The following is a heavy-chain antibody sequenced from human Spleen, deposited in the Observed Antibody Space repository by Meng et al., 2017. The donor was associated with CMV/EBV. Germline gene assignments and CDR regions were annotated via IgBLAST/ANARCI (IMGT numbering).Heavy chain of an antibody. J-gene: IGHJ4*02. CDR2: ISYDGSNK. Sequence: GESLKISCAASGFTFSSYAMHWVRQAPGKGLEWVAVISYDGSNKYYADSVKGRFTISRDNSKNTLYLQMNSLRAEDTAVYYCASSLRQSIVPSRPDYWGQGVLVTVPQ. V-gene: IGHV3-30-3*01. CDR1: GFTFSSYA. D-gene: IGHD6-6*01. CDR3: ASSLRQSIVPSRPDY.